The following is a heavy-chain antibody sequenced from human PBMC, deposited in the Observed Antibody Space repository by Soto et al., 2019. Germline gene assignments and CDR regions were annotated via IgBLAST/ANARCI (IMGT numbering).Heavy chain of an antibody. CDR2: IYYSGTT. CDR3: ARGYYGDLRVGDF. CDR1: GGSISSGNYY. D-gene: IGHD4-17*01. V-gene: IGHV4-31*03. Sequence: QVQLQESGPGLVKPSQTLSLTCTVSGGSISSGNYYWSWIRQHPGNGLEWVGSIYYSGTTYYNPSLTRRVTMSLGTSKTQCSLKLSSVTAADTAVYYCARGYYGDLRVGDFWGQGTLVTVSS. J-gene: IGHJ4*02.